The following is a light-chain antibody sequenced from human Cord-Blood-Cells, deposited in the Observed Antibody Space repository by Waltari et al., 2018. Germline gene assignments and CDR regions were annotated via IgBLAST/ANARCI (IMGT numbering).Light chain of an antibody. CDR3: AAWDDSLNGPV. CDR1: SSNTGSTP. J-gene: IGLJ1*01. V-gene: IGLV1-44*01. Sequence: QSVLTQPPSASGTPGQRVTIPSSGSSSNTGSTPVNWYQQPPGTAPTPLIYSNNQRPSGVPDRFSGSKSGTSASLAISGLQSEDEADYYCAAWDDSLNGPVFGTGTKVTVL. CDR2: SNN.